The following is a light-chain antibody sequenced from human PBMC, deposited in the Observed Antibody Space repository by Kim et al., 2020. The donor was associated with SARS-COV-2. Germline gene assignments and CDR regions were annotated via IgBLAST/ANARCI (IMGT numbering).Light chain of an antibody. CDR1: QSVSSN. V-gene: IGKV3-15*01. CDR3: NQYNPWPWT. CDR2: GAS. Sequence: EIVMTQSPATLSVSPGERATLSCRASQSVSSNLAWYQQKPGQAPRLLIYGASTRATGIPARFSGSGSGTEFTLTISSLQSEDFALYYCNQYNPWPWTFGQGTKVDIK. J-gene: IGKJ1*01.